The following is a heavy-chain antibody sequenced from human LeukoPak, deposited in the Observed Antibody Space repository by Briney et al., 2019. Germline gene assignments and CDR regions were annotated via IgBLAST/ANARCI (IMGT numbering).Heavy chain of an antibody. CDR2: IYASERN. V-gene: IGHV4-39*01. D-gene: IGHD3-22*01. CDR1: GVSISGSTYH. CDR3: ARHGDDSSGYTGYYFDY. J-gene: IGHJ4*02. Sequence: SETLSLTCTVSGVSISGSTYHWGWIRQPPGKGLEGIVSIYASERNYYSPALKGRVTISEDRSKTQYSLKLSSVTAADTAKYYWARHGDDSSGYTGYYFDYWGQGTLVTVSS.